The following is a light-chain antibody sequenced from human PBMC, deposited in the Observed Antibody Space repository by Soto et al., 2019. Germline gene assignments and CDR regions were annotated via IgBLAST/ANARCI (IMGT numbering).Light chain of an antibody. CDR1: QSVSSTY. CDR2: GTS. CDR3: QQYGSPPIT. J-gene: IGKJ5*01. V-gene: IGKV3-20*01. Sequence: EVVLTQSPATLSLSPGERATLSCRASQSVSSTYLAWYQQQPGQAPRLLMSGTSNRATGTPDRFSGSGSGTDFTLTISRLEPEDFAVYYCQQYGSPPITVGQGTRLEI.